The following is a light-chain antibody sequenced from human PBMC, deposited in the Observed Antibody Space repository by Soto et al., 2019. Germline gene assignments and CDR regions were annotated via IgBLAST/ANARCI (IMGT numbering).Light chain of an antibody. Sequence: EIVLTQSPGTLSLSPGERATLSCRASQSVSITYLAWYQQKPGQAPRLLIYGASSRANGIPVRFSGSGSGTDFTLTISRLEPEDCAVYYCQQYGSSPLITFGQGTRLEIK. CDR3: QQYGSSPLIT. J-gene: IGKJ5*01. V-gene: IGKV3-20*01. CDR1: QSVSITY. CDR2: GAS.